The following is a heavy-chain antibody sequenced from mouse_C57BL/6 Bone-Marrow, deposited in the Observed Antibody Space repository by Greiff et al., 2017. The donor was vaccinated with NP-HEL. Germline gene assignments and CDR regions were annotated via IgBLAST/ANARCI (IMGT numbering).Heavy chain of an antibody. J-gene: IGHJ3*01. Sequence: QVQLKQPGAELVMPGASVKLSCKASGYTFTSYWMHWVKQRPGQGLEWIGEIDPSDSYTNYNQKFKGKSTLTVDKSSSTAYMQLSSLTSEDSAVYYCAREEVLLLGFAYWGQGTLVTVSA. CDR2: IDPSDSYT. D-gene: IGHD2-1*01. CDR1: GYTFTSYW. V-gene: IGHV1-69*01. CDR3: AREEVLLLGFAY.